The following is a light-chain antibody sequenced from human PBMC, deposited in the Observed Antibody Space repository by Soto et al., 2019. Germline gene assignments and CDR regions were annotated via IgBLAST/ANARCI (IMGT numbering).Light chain of an antibody. CDR2: DAS. CDR1: QNVNRY. V-gene: IGKV3-11*01. J-gene: IGKJ4*01. CDR3: QEHNS. Sequence: ETVVTQSPATLSLSPGERATLSCRASQNVNRYVAWYQRKPGQAPRLLIYDASTRAAGVPARFSGSGSGTDFSLSISSLEPEDFAVYYCQEHNSFGGGT.